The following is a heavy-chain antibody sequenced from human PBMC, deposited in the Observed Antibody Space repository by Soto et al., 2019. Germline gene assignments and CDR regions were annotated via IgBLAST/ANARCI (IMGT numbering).Heavy chain of an antibody. CDR3: ARVPDYGGLFDD. V-gene: IGHV4-59*01. CDR1: GGSISSYY. D-gene: IGHD4-17*01. J-gene: IGHJ4*02. CDR2: IYYSGST. Sequence: PSETLSLTCTVSGGSISSYYWSWIRQPPGKGLEWIGYIYYSGSTNYNPSLKSRVTISVDTSKNQFSLKLSSVTAADTAVYYCARVPDYGGLFDDWGQGTLVTVSS.